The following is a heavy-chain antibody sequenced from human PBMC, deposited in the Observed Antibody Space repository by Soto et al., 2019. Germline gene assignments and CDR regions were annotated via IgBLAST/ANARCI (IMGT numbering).Heavy chain of an antibody. CDR2: IYYSGST. Sequence: SETLSLTCTVSGGSISSSSYYWGWIRQPPGKGLEWIGSIYYSGSTYYNPSLKSRVTISVDTSKNQFSLKLSSVTAADTAVYYCASYSSSWYSDYYYCMDVWGQGTTVTVSS. J-gene: IGHJ6*02. D-gene: IGHD6-13*01. CDR3: ASYSSSWYSDYYYCMDV. V-gene: IGHV4-39*07. CDR1: GGSISSSSYY.